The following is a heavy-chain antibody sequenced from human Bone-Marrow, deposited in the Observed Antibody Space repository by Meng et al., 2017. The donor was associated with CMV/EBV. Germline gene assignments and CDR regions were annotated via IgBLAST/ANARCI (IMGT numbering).Heavy chain of an antibody. CDR2: IYYSGST. D-gene: IGHD2-15*01. Sequence: SETLSLTCTVSGGSIRSYYWSWIRQPPGKGLEWIGYIYYSGSTNYNPSLKSRVTISVDTSKNQFSLKLSSVTAADTAVYYCARELSDRGDDAFDIWGQGTMVTVSS. J-gene: IGHJ3*02. V-gene: IGHV4-59*01. CDR1: GGSIRSYY. CDR3: ARELSDRGDDAFDI.